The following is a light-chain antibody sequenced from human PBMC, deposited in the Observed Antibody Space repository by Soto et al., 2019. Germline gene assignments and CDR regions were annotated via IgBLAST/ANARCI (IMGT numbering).Light chain of an antibody. CDR3: QQRSNWPPVRDT. CDR1: QSVSSY. CDR2: DAS. Sequence: EIVLTQSPATLSLSPGERATLSCRASQSVSSYLAWYQQKPGQAPRLLIYDASNRATGIPARFSGSGSGTDFTRTISSLEPEDFAVYYCQQRSNWPPVRDTFGQGTKLEIK. J-gene: IGKJ2*01. V-gene: IGKV3-11*01.